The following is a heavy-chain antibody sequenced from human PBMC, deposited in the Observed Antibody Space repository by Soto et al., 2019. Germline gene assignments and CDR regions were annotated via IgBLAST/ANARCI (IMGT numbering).Heavy chain of an antibody. CDR2: TIPILAMS. Sequence: QVQLVQSGPEVKMPGSSVKVSCKASGDTFNSYTINWVRQAPGQGLQWMGRTIPILAMSNYALKFQCRITITAYKSTTTAYMELSRLRSDDTAVYDCAASYGSGSRAFDYWGQGTLVTVSS. V-gene: IGHV1-69*02. CDR1: GDTFNSYT. CDR3: AASYGSGSRAFDY. D-gene: IGHD3-10*01. J-gene: IGHJ4*02.